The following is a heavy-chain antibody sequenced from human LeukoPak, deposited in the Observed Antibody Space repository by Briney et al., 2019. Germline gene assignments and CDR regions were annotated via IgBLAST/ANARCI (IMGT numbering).Heavy chain of an antibody. CDR2: IYYSGTT. D-gene: IGHD3-22*01. Sequence: SETLSLTCTVSGGSISSHYWSWIRQPPGKGLEWIGYIYYSGTTNYNPSLKSRVTISVDTSKNQFSLKLSSVTAADTAVYYCASTYRNDSSGYYTNWFDPWGQGTLVTVSS. V-gene: IGHV4-59*11. CDR3: ASTYRNDSSGYYTNWFDP. CDR1: GGSISSHY. J-gene: IGHJ5*02.